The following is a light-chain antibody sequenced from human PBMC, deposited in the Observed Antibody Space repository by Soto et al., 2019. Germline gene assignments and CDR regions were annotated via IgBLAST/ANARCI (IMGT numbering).Light chain of an antibody. CDR2: GAS. J-gene: IGKJ5*01. V-gene: IGKV3-20*01. CDR3: QQYSNWPPIT. Sequence: IVLTHSPGTLSFSPGEMATLSCRAIQSVSSNYLAWYQQKPGQSPRLLIYGASTRATGIPARFSGSGSGTDFTLTISRLQSEDFAVYYCQQYSNWPPITFGQGTRLEIK. CDR1: QSVSSNY.